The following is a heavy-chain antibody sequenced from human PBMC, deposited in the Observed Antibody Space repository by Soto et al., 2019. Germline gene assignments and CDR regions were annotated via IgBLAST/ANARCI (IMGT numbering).Heavy chain of an antibody. J-gene: IGHJ4*02. CDR3: VRHLGPSAVPSGFFDS. V-gene: IGHV5-51*01. CDR1: GYSFTNNW. CDR2: IYPGDSDI. D-gene: IGHD3-10*01. Sequence: EVQLVQSGAEVKKPGESLKISCKGSGYSFTNNWIGWVRQMPGKGLEWMGSIYPGDSDIRYSPSFRGQVTISADKSMNTAYLQWSSLKASDTAMYYCVRHLGPSAVPSGFFDSWGQGTLVTVSS.